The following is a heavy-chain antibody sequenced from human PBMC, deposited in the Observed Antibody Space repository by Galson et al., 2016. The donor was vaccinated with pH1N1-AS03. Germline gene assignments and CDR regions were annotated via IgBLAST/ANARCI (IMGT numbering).Heavy chain of an antibody. D-gene: IGHD3-22*01. Sequence: SLRLSCAASGFTFSSYGMHWVRQTPGKGLERVADIWYDGSNKYYADSVKGRFTISRDNSKNTLYLQMSSLRAEDTAVYYCARGQGYNSGYFDTDYWGRGTLVTVSS. V-gene: IGHV3-33*01. CDR1: GFTFSSYG. CDR2: IWYDGSNK. J-gene: IGHJ4*02. CDR3: ARGQGYNSGYFDTDY.